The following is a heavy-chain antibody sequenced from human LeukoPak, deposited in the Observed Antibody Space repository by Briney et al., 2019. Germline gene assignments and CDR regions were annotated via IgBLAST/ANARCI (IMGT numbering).Heavy chain of an antibody. CDR3: AKSQEWEPPHWNDY. Sequence: SETLSLTCTVSGASISDNNYYWGWIRQPPGKGLEWIGNIYYTGSTYYNPSLGGSTYYNPSLKSRVTLSLDTSKNQFSLNLISVTAADTAVYYCAKSQEWEPPHWNDYWGQGTLVTVSS. CDR2: IYYTGSTYYNPSLGGST. V-gene: IGHV4-39*07. CDR1: GASISDNNYY. J-gene: IGHJ4*02. D-gene: IGHD1-26*01.